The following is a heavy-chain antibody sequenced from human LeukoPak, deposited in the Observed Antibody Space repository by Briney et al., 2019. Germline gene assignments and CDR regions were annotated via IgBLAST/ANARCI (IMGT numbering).Heavy chain of an antibody. Sequence: GGSLRLSCAASGFSFNIYWMSWVRQAPGKGLEWVANINHDGSEKYYVDSVKGRFTISRDNAENSLYLQMNSLRVEDTALYYCARFGYDSGLDYWGQGTLDTVSS. D-gene: IGHD6-19*01. V-gene: IGHV3-7*01. J-gene: IGHJ4*02. CDR1: GFSFNIYW. CDR2: INHDGSEK. CDR3: ARFGYDSGLDY.